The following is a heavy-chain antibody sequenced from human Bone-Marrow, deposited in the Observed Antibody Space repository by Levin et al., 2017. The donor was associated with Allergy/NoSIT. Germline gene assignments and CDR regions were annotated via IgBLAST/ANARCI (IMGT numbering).Heavy chain of an antibody. V-gene: IGHV2-5*02. CDR2: IFWDDDE. D-gene: IGHD3-3*01. J-gene: IGHJ4*01. Sequence: SGPTLVKPPQTLTFTCTFSGFSLTTEGVGVGWIRQPPGKALEWLALIFWDDDERYSPSLMNRLTITKDTSKNQVFLTMTNMDPDDTATYYCEQRLRSTLWEYLFDFWGHGTLVTVSS. CDR1: GFSLTTEGVG. CDR3: EQRLRSTLWEYLFDF.